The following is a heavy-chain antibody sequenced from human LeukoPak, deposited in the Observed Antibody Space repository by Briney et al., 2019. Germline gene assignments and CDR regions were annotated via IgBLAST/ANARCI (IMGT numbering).Heavy chain of an antibody. CDR3: ARDPAKEGGHDY. Sequence: PSETLSLTCTVSGGSISSGSYYWSWIRQPAGKGLEWIGRIYTSGSTNYNPSLKSRVTISVDTSKNQFSLKLSSVTAADTAVYYCARDPAKEGGHDYWGQGTLVTVSS. V-gene: IGHV4-61*02. J-gene: IGHJ4*02. D-gene: IGHD3-16*01. CDR2: IYTSGST. CDR1: GGSISSGSYY.